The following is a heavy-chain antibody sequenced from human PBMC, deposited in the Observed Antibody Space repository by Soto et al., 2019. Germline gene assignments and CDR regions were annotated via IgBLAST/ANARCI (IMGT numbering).Heavy chain of an antibody. D-gene: IGHD5-12*01. Sequence: GGSLRLSCAASGFTFSSYAMSWVRQAPGKGLEWVSAISGSGGSTYYADSVKGRITISRDNSKNTLYLQMNSLRAEDTAVYYCAKLSGYAHSRYYFDYWGQGTLVTVSS. J-gene: IGHJ4*02. CDR1: GFTFSSYA. V-gene: IGHV3-23*01. CDR3: AKLSGYAHSRYYFDY. CDR2: ISGSGGST.